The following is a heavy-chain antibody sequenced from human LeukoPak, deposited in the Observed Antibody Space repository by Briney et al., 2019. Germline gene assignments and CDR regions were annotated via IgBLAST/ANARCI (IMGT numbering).Heavy chain of an antibody. CDR3: AKSFYGDYEYYYYYYYMDV. V-gene: IGHV3-30*02. CDR1: GFTFSSYE. D-gene: IGHD4-17*01. Sequence: GGSLRLSCAASGFTFSSYEMNWVRQAPGKGLEWVAFIRYDGSNKYYADSVKGRFTISRDNSKNTLYLQMNSLRAEDTAVYYCAKSFYGDYEYYYYYYYMDVWGKGTTVTISS. J-gene: IGHJ6*03. CDR2: IRYDGSNK.